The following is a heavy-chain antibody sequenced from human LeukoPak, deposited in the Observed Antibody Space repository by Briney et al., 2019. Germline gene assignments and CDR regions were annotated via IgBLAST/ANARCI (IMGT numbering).Heavy chain of an antibody. Sequence: GGSLRLSCAASGFTFSDYYMSWIRQAPGKGLEWVSHISSSGSNIYYADSVKGRFTISRDNAKNSLYLQMNSLRAEDAAVYYCARGGGTASEGYHYVLDVWGQGTTVTVS. CDR2: ISSSGSNI. CDR3: ARGGGTASEGYHYVLDV. D-gene: IGHD2-8*02. V-gene: IGHV3-11*01. J-gene: IGHJ6*02. CDR1: GFTFSDYY.